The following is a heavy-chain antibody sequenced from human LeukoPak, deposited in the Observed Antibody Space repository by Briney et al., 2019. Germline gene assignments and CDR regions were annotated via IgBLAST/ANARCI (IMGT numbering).Heavy chain of an antibody. D-gene: IGHD6-19*01. CDR2: IYYSGST. CDR1: GGSLSSVIYY. V-gene: IGHV4-61*01. CDR3: ARVEGSSGWYYFDY. Sequence: PSETLSLTCTVSGGSLSSVIYYWSWIRQPPGKGLEWIGYIYYSGSTNYNPSLKSRVTISLDTSKNQFSLKLSSATAADTAVYYCARVEGSSGWYYFDYWGQGTLVTVSS. J-gene: IGHJ4*02.